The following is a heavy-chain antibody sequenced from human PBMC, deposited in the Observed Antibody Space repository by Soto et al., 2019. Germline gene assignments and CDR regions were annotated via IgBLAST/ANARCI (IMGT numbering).Heavy chain of an antibody. CDR3: ARERGNYRYFDY. D-gene: IGHD3-16*02. J-gene: IGHJ4*02. Sequence: QVQLVQSGAEVKKPGASVKVSCKAPGYTFTDYGITWVRQAPGQGLEWMGWINTHNGNTKYAQRLQGRVTMTTDTSTNTAYMELRSLRSDDTAVYYCARERGNYRYFDYWGQGTLVTVSS. V-gene: IGHV1-18*01. CDR1: GYTFTDYG. CDR2: INTHNGNT.